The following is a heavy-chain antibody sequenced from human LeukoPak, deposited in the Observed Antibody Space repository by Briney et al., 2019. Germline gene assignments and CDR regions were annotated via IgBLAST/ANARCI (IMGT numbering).Heavy chain of an antibody. D-gene: IGHD2-2*01. CDR3: ARAGYCSSTSCYPYYYYGMDV. V-gene: IGHV4-59*01. Sequence: SETLSLTCTVSGGSISSYYWSWIRQPPGKGLEWIGYIYYSGSTNYNPSLKSRVTISVDTSKNQFSLKLSSVTAADTAVYYCARAGYCSSTSCYPYYYYGMDVWGQGTLVTVSS. J-gene: IGHJ6*02. CDR1: GGSISSYY. CDR2: IYYSGST.